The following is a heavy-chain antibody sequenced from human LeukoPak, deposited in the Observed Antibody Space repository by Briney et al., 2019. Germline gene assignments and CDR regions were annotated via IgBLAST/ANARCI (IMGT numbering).Heavy chain of an antibody. J-gene: IGHJ4*02. CDR2: ITNSGNTI. V-gene: IGHV3-48*03. Sequence: SGGSLRLSCAASGFTFSTYEMHWVRQAPGKGLEWVSYITNSGNTIYYADSVKGRFTISRDDAKNSLYLQMNSLRAEDTAVYYCARDPQSGGYVRGYFDYWGQGTLVTVSS. CDR1: GFTFSTYE. CDR3: ARDPQSGGYVRGYFDY. D-gene: IGHD5-12*01.